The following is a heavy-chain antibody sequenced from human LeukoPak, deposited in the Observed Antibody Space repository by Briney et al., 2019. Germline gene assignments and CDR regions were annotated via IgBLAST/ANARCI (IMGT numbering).Heavy chain of an antibody. Sequence: SETLSLTCAVSGYSTSSGYFWGWIRQPPGKGLEWIGTIYHSGSTYYNPSLKSRVTISVDTSKNQFSLMLSSVTAADTAVYYCARDTNYDSSGDAIFDYWGQGTLVTVSS. J-gene: IGHJ4*02. V-gene: IGHV4-38-2*02. CDR3: ARDTNYDSSGDAIFDY. D-gene: IGHD3-22*01. CDR1: GYSTSSGYF. CDR2: IYHSGST.